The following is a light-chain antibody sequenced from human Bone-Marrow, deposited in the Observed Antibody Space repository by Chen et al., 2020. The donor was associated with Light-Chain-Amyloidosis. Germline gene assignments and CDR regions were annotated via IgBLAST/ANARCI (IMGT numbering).Light chain of an antibody. CDR3: HAAESSGTYEVI. Sequence: SYELTQPPSASVSPGQTARITCSGADLPTKYAYWYQQKPGQAPVLVIHRDTERPSGISERFSGSSSGTTATLTISVVQAEDEADYHRHAAESSGTYEVIFGGGTKLTVL. V-gene: IGLV3-25*03. CDR2: RDT. CDR1: DLPTKY. J-gene: IGLJ2*01.